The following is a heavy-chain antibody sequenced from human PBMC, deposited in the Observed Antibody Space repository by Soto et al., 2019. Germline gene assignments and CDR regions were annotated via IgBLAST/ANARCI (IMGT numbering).Heavy chain of an antibody. D-gene: IGHD3-3*02. V-gene: IGHV4-39*01. CDR3: ARLPSRHLVDY. Sequence: TSETLSLTCTVSGSSINSSGYYWGWIRQPPGKGLERIGSMFYGVSTYYNPSLKSRVTVSVDTSKNQFSLNLRSVTAADTAVYYCARLPSRHLVDYWGQGTLVTVSS. CDR1: GSSINSSGYY. CDR2: MFYGVST. J-gene: IGHJ4*02.